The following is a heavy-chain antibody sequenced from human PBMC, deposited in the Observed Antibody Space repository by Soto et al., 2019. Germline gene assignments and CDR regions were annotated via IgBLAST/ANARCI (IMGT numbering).Heavy chain of an antibody. CDR3: TTDNKCSSTSCYWFAFDI. Sequence: GGSLRLSCAASGFTFSNAWMSWVRQAPGKGLEWVGRIKSKTDGGTTDYAAPVKGRFTISRDDSKNTLYLQMNSLKTEDTAVYYCTTDNKCSSTSCYWFAFDIWGQATMVTVSS. D-gene: IGHD2-2*01. CDR2: IKSKTDGGTT. CDR1: GFTFSNAW. J-gene: IGHJ3*02. V-gene: IGHV3-15*01.